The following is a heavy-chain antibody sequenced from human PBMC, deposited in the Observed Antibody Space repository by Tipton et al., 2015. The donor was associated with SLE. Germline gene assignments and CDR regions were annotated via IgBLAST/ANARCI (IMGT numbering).Heavy chain of an antibody. CDR2: IHKSGST. CDR1: GGSISRSSYF. D-gene: IGHD3-10*01. Sequence: TLSLTCTVSGGSISRSSYFWDWIRQSPGKGLEWIGSIHKSGSTYYNPSLESRVTISLDTSRNQFSLRLTSATAADTAVYYCVRRMVQGGDALDIWGLGTLVTASS. J-gene: IGHJ3*02. V-gene: IGHV4-39*07. CDR3: VRRMVQGGDALDI.